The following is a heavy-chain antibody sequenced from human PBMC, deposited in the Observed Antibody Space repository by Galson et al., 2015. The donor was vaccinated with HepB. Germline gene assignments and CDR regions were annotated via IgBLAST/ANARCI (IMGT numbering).Heavy chain of an antibody. D-gene: IGHD6-13*01. Sequence: SLRLSCAASGFTFSSYSMNWVRQAPGKGLEWVSSISSSSSSYIYYADSVKGRFTISRDNAKNSLYLQMNSLRAEDTAVYYCARDGPAPYSSSWPSSHDAFDIWGQGTMVTVSS. J-gene: IGHJ3*02. CDR2: ISSSSSSYI. V-gene: IGHV3-21*01. CDR3: ARDGPAPYSSSWPSSHDAFDI. CDR1: GFTFSSYS.